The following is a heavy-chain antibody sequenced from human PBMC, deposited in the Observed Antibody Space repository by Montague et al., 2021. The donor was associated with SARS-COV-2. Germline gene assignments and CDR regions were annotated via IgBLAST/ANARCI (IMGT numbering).Heavy chain of an antibody. V-gene: IGHV4-34*01. CDR1: GGSFSDYY. CDR3: ARGRQHFNMIVVVMTGGEYYFDY. Sequence: SETLSLTCAVYGGSFSDYYRSWIRQPPGKGLEWIGEITHRGTSKXNPSLKSRVSISLGTSKNQFSLYLSSVTAADTAVYYCARGRQHFNMIVVVMTGGEYYFDYWGQGTLVTVSS. CDR2: ITHRGTS. D-gene: IGHD3-22*01. J-gene: IGHJ4*02.